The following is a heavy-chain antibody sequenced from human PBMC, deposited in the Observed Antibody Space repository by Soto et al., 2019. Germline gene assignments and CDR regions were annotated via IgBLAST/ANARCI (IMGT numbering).Heavy chain of an antibody. Sequence: QVPPVQSGAEVKKPGASVKVSCKASGYTFTSYGISWVRQAPGQGLEWMGWISAYNGNTNYAQKLQGRVTMTTDTSTSTAYMELRSLRSDDTAVYYCARGNTQMYYYDSSTQDAFDIWGQGTMVTVSS. D-gene: IGHD3-22*01. V-gene: IGHV1-18*01. CDR1: GYTFTSYG. J-gene: IGHJ3*02. CDR3: ARGNTQMYYYDSSTQDAFDI. CDR2: ISAYNGNT.